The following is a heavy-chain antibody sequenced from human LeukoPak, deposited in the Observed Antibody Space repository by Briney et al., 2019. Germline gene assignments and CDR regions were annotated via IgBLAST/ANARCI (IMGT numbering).Heavy chain of an antibody. Sequence: GGSLRLSCAASGFTFSNYWMSWVRQAPGKGLEWVAVIKQDGGEKYYADSVKGRFTISRDNAKSSLYLQMNSLRAEDTAVYYCAKDWGGYWGQGTLVTVSS. CDR2: IKQDGGEK. V-gene: IGHV3-7*03. J-gene: IGHJ4*02. D-gene: IGHD3-16*01. CDR3: AKDWGGY. CDR1: GFTFSNYW.